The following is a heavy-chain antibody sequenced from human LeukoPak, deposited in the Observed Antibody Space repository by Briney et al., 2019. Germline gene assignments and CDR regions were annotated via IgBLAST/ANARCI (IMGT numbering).Heavy chain of an antibody. CDR1: GYTLTELS. Sequence: SCKVSGYTLTELSMHWVRQAPGKGLEWVAVIWYDGTNKYYADSVKGRFTISRDNSKNTLYLQMNSLRADDTAVYYCAREGKMGWLHDGNWFDPWGQGTLVTVSS. CDR2: IWYDGTNK. D-gene: IGHD5-24*01. CDR3: AREGKMGWLHDGNWFDP. V-gene: IGHV3-33*01. J-gene: IGHJ5*02.